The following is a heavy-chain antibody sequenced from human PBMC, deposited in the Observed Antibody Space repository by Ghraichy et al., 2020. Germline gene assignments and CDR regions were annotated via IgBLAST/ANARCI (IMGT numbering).Heavy chain of an antibody. D-gene: IGHD3-10*01. CDR1: GYTFTSYA. J-gene: IGHJ5*02. CDR3: AREKEDYYGSGSYYNLYNWFDP. CDR2: INAGNGNT. V-gene: IGHV1-3*01. Sequence: ASVKVSCKASGYTFTSYAMHWVRQAPGQRLEWMGWINAGNGNTKYSQKFQGRVTITRDTSASTAYMELSSLRSEDTAVYYCAREKEDYYGSGSYYNLYNWFDPWGQGTLVTVSS.